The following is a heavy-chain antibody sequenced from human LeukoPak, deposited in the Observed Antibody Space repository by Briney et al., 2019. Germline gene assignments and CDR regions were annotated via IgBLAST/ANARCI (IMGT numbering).Heavy chain of an antibody. J-gene: IGHJ6*02. CDR2: IWYDGSNK. D-gene: IGHD3-22*01. V-gene: IGHV3-33*01. CDR1: GFTFSSYG. CDR3: ARVEAGLDYDSSGYYYGMDV. Sequence: GGSLRLSCAASGFTFSSYGMHWVRQAPGKGLEWVAVIWYDGSNKYYADSVKGRFTISRDNSKNTLYLQMNSLRAEDTAVYYCARVEAGLDYDSSGYYYGMDVWGQGTTVIVSS.